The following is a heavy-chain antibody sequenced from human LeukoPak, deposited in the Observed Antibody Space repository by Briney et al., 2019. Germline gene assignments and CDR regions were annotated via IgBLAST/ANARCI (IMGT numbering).Heavy chain of an antibody. CDR1: GFTFSSYA. CDR2: ISYDGSNK. D-gene: IGHD4-17*01. CDR3: AKMTGYGNVNDAFDI. V-gene: IGHV3-30*04. J-gene: IGHJ3*02. Sequence: GGSLRLSCAASGFTFSSYAMHWVRQAPGKGLEWVAVISYDGSNKYYADSVKGRFTISRDNSKNTLYLQMNSLRAEDTAVYYCAKMTGYGNVNDAFDIWGQGTMVTVSS.